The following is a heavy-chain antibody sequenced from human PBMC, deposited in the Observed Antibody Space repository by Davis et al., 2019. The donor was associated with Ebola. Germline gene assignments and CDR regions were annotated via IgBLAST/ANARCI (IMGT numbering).Heavy chain of an antibody. Sequence: GGSLRLSCAASGFTFSSYSINWIRQAPGKGLECVSYISSGGRTIYYADSVRGRFTISRDNAQNSLYLQMNNLGVEDTAVYYCARYWGSYYYYTGVDVWGQGTMVTVSS. CDR3: ARYWGSYYYYTGVDV. J-gene: IGHJ6*02. CDR2: ISSGGRTI. CDR1: GFTFSSYS. D-gene: IGHD3-16*01. V-gene: IGHV3-48*04.